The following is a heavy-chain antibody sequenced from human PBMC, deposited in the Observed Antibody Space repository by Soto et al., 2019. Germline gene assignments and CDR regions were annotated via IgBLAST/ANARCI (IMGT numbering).Heavy chain of an antibody. CDR2: ISSSSSYI. Sequence: EVQLVESGGGLVKPGGSLRLSCAASGFTFSSYSMNWVRQAPGKGLEWVSSISSSSSYIYYADSVKGRFTISRDNAKNSLYLQMNSLRAEDTAVYYCARVRGSSSWSSEDPIDYWGQGTLVTVSS. D-gene: IGHD6-13*01. CDR1: GFTFSSYS. V-gene: IGHV3-21*01. J-gene: IGHJ4*02. CDR3: ARVRGSSSWSSEDPIDY.